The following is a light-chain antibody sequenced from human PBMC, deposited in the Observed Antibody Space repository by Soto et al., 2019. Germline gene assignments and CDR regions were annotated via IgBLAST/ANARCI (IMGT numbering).Light chain of an antibody. CDR2: EVS. CDR1: SSDVGGYNY. J-gene: IGLJ2*01. CDR3: SSFAGNTNLV. V-gene: IGLV2-8*01. Sequence: QSALTQPPSASGSPGQSVTISCTGTSSDVGGYNYVSWYQQHPGKAPKLMISEVSKRPSGVPDRFSGSKSGNTASLTVSGLQAEDAADYYCSSFAGNTNLVFGGGTKVTVL.